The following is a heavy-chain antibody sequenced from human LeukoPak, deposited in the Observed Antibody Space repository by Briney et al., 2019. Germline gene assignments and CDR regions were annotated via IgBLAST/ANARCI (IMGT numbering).Heavy chain of an antibody. CDR2: ISYDGSDE. V-gene: IGHV3-30*03. J-gene: IGHJ5*02. Sequence: PGETLRLSCAVSGFTFSSFGMHWVRQAPGKGLEWVAVISYDGSDEYYADSVKGRFTISRDNSKNTLYLQMNSLRAEDTAVYYCARRYASGSYGGWFDPWGQGTLVTVST. CDR3: ARRYASGSYGGWFDP. D-gene: IGHD3-10*01. CDR1: GFTFSSFG.